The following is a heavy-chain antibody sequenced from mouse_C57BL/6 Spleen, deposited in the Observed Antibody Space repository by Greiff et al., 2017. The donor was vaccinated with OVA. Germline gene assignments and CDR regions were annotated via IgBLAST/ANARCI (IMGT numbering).Heavy chain of an antibody. CDR3: ARHRTGTTFLPMDY. D-gene: IGHD4-1*01. CDR1: GFTFSSYG. J-gene: IGHJ4*01. Sequence: EVKLVESGGDLVKPGGSLKLSCAASGFTFSSYGMSWVRQTPDKRLEWVATISSGGSYTYYPDSVKGRFTISRDNAKNTLYLQMSSLKSEDTAMYYCARHRTGTTFLPMDYWGQGTSGTVSS. CDR2: ISSGGSYT. V-gene: IGHV5-6*02.